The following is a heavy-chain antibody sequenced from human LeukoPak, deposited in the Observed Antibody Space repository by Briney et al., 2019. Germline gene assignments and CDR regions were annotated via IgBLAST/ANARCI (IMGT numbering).Heavy chain of an antibody. CDR2: IRDRGQRT. D-gene: IGHD3-10*01. CDR1: RFTFRRYA. Sequence: GGTHRLYCADSRFTFRRYAMRGVHKARGKGFGASYRIRDRGQRTYYADSVKGRFTISRDNSKNTLYLQMNSLRAEDTAVYYCAKELTRAADSVTMVRGVIITSFDYWGQGTLVTVSS. CDR3: AKELTRAADSVTMVRGVIITSFDY. V-gene: IGHV3-23*01. J-gene: IGHJ4*02.